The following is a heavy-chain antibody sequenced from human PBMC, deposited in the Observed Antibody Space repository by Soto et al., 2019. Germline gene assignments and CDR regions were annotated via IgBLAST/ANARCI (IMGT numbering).Heavy chain of an antibody. CDR3: ARETRYCSGGSCSRWFDP. CDR1: GGSISNYY. Sequence: SETLSLTCTVSGGSISNYYWNWIRQAPGKGLEWIGYINYSGNTIYNPSLKSRVTISIDTSKNQFSLNLTSVTAADTAVYYCARETRYCSGGSCSRWFDPWGQGTLVTVSS. V-gene: IGHV4-59*01. J-gene: IGHJ5*02. CDR2: INYSGNT. D-gene: IGHD2-15*01.